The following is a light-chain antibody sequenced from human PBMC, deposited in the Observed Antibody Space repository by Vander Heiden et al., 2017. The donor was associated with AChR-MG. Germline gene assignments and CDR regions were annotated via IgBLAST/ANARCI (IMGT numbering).Light chain of an antibody. Sequence: QTWVTQEPSLTVPPGGTVPLTCASSSGAVTSASYPTWFQQKPGQAPRALIYDTNNQPSWTPARFSGSLPGGKAALTLSGVQAEDEADYFCLLNHGGQLWVFGGGTRLTVL. CDR2: DTN. V-gene: IGLV7-43*01. CDR3: LLNHGGQLWV. CDR1: SGAVTSASY. J-gene: IGLJ3*02.